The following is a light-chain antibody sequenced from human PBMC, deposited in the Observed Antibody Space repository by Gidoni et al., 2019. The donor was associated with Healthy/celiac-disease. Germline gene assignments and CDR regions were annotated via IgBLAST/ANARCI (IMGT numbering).Light chain of an antibody. J-gene: IGLJ3*02. CDR2: QDS. V-gene: IGLV3-1*01. Sequence: SYELTQPPSVSVSPGQTASITCSGDKLGDKYACWYQQKPGQSPVLVIYQDSKRPSGIPERFSGSNSGNTATLTISGTQAMDEADYYCQAWDSSTANWVFGGGTKLXV. CDR1: KLGDKY. CDR3: QAWDSSTANWV.